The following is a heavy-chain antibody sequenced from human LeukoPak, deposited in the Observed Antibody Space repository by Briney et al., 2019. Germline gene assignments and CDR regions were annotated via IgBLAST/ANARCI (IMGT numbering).Heavy chain of an antibody. CDR2: ISSSDSTI. Sequence: GRSLRLSCAASGFTFSSYEMHWVRQPPGKGLEWVSYISSSDSTIYYADSVKGRFTISRDNAKNSLYLQMNSLKAEDTAVYYCARDYGGSSPFDYWGQGTLVTVSS. D-gene: IGHD4-23*01. CDR3: ARDYGGSSPFDY. CDR1: GFTFSSYE. J-gene: IGHJ4*02. V-gene: IGHV3-48*03.